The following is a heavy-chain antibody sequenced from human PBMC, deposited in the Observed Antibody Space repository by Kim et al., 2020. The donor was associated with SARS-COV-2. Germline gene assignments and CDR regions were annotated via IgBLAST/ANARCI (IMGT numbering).Heavy chain of an antibody. J-gene: IGHJ4*02. CDR3: AKDRYSGNFDY. CDR1: GFTFSSYG. V-gene: IGHV3-30*18. Sequence: GGSLRLSCAASGFTFSSYGMHWVRQAPGKGLEWVAVISYDGSNKYYADSVKGRFTISRDNSKNTLYLQMNSLRAEDTAVYYCAKDRYSGNFDYWGQGTLVTVSS. CDR2: ISYDGSNK. D-gene: IGHD3-10*01.